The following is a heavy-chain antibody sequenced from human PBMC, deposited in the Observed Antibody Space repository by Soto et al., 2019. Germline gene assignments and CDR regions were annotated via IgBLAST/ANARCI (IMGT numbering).Heavy chain of an antibody. Sequence: SETLSLTCTVSGGSISSYYWSWIRQPPGKGLEWVGYIYYSGSTNYNPSLKSRVTISVDTSKNQFSLKLSSVTDADTAVYYCARGEGIADGPGYYYYCLDVWGQGTTVTVSS. CDR3: ARGEGIADGPGYYYYCLDV. CDR2: IYYSGST. D-gene: IGHD6-6*01. J-gene: IGHJ6*02. V-gene: IGHV4-59*01. CDR1: GGSISSYY.